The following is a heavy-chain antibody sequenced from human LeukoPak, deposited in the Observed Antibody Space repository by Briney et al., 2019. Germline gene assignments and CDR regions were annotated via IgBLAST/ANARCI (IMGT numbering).Heavy chain of an antibody. CDR1: GGSISSSSHY. CDR3: ARRDYGVPFDP. J-gene: IGHJ6*02. D-gene: IGHD4-17*01. CDR2: IYSSGNT. V-gene: IGHV4-39*01. Sequence: PSETLSLTRTVSGGSISSSSHYWGWIRQPPGKGLEWIGSIYSSGNTFYNSSLKSRVTISADTSKNQFSPRLSSVTAADTAVYYCARRDYGVPFDPWGQGTTVTVSS.